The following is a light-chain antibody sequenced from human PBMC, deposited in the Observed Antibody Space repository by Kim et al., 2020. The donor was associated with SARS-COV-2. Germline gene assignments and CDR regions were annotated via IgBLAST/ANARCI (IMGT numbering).Light chain of an antibody. J-gene: IGKJ4*01. CDR3: QQYYSAPLT. CDR2: WAS. V-gene: IGKV4-1*01. CDR1: QNILYHSDNRNY. Sequence: VTINCKSTQNILYHSDNRNYLAWYQQKPGQPPKLLIYWASTRESGVPDRFSGSVSGTDFTLTISSLQAEDVAVYYCQQYYSAPLTFGGGTKVDIK.